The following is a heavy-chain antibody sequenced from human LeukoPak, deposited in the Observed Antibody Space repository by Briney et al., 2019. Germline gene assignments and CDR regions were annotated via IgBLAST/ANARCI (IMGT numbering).Heavy chain of an antibody. CDR1: GGSTTSSSYY. V-gene: IGHV4-39*01. D-gene: IGHD1-26*01. J-gene: IGHJ5*02. Sequence: SETLSLTCTVSGGSTTSSSYYWAWIRQPPEKGPEWIADVYYTGKTYYNPSLRSRLTISLDTSKNQFSLRVTSVTATDTAVYYCARRPGSRTNWFDPWGQGTLVIVSS. CDR3: ARRPGSRTNWFDP. CDR2: VYYTGKT.